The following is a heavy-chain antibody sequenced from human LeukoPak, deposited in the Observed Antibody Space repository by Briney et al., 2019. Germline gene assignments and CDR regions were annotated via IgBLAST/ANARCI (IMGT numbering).Heavy chain of an antibody. CDR1: GFTFSSYG. Sequence: GGSLRLSCAASGFTFSSYGMSWVRQAPGKGLEWVSAISGSGGSTYYADSVKGRFTISRDNSKNTLYLQMNSLRAEDTAVYYCAKDISGGDCPDYWGQGTLVTVSS. J-gene: IGHJ4*02. V-gene: IGHV3-23*01. CDR3: AKDISGGDCPDY. D-gene: IGHD2-21*02. CDR2: ISGSGGST.